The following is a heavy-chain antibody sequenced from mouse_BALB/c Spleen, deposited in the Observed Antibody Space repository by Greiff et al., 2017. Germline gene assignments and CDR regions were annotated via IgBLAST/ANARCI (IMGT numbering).Heavy chain of an antibody. CDR2: IYPGSGST. D-gene: IGHD2-4*01. CDR1: GYNFTSYW. J-gene: IGHJ4*01. CDR3: ATYDYDVAMDY. V-gene: IGHV1-55*01. Sequence: QVQLQQPGAELVKPGTSVKLSCKASGYNFTSYWINWVKLRPGQGLEWIGDIYPGSGSTNYNEKFKSKATLTVDTSSSTAYMQLSSLASEDSALYYCATYDYDVAMDYWGQGTSVTVSS.